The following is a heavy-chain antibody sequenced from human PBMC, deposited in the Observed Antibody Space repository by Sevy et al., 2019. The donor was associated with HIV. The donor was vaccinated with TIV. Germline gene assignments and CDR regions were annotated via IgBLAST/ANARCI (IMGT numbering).Heavy chain of an antibody. J-gene: IGHJ6*02. V-gene: IGHV3-21*01. D-gene: IGHD6-6*01. Sequence: GGSLRLSGAASGFTFSSYSMNWVRQAPGKGLEWVSSISSSSSYIYYADSVKGRFTISRDNAKNSLYLQMNSLRAEDTAVYYCAREGAARRGYGMDVWGQGTTVTVSS. CDR3: AREGAARRGYGMDV. CDR1: GFTFSSYS. CDR2: ISSSSSYI.